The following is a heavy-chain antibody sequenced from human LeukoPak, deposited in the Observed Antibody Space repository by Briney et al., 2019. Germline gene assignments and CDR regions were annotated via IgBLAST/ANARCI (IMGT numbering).Heavy chain of an antibody. D-gene: IGHD6-19*01. CDR2: IYHTGNI. J-gene: IGHJ4*01. V-gene: IGHV4-59*01. CDR1: GASITSYY. Sequence: PSETLSLTCAVSGASITSYYWTWIRQPPGKGLEWIGYIYHTGNIKYNPSLNSRVTISIDTSKNQFSLKLSSVTAADTAVYYCARFGSGWWYNDYWGHGTLVTVSS. CDR3: ARFGSGWWYNDY.